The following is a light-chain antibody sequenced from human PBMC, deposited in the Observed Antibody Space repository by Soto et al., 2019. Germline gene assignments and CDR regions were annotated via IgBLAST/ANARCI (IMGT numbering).Light chain of an antibody. CDR3: HQYNDSPRT. CDR1: QSVSSN. CDR2: GAS. J-gene: IGKJ2*01. Sequence: EIVMTQSPATLSVSPGERATLSCRASQSVSSNLAWYQQKPGQAPRLLIYGASTRATGIPARFSGSGSGTELTLTSSDPESVAFYVCQQHQYNDSPRTFGQGTKVDIK. V-gene: IGKV3D-15*01.